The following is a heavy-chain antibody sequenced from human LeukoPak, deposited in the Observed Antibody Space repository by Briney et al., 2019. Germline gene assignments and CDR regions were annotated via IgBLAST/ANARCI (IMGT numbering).Heavy chain of an antibody. Sequence: GGSLRLSCAASGFSLTSNGMHWVRQAPGKGLEWVAVIWNDGSNKYYADSVKGRFTISRDNSKNTLYLQMNSLRAEDTAVYSCARASGPFDYWGQGTLVTVSS. V-gene: IGHV3-33*08. CDR3: ARASGPFDY. CDR2: IWNDGSNK. D-gene: IGHD3-10*01. CDR1: GFSLTSNG. J-gene: IGHJ4*02.